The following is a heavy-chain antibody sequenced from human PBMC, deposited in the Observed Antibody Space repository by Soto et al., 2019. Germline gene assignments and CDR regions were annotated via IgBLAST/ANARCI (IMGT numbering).Heavy chain of an antibody. D-gene: IGHD2-15*01. V-gene: IGHV3-30-3*01. Sequence: GGSVRLSCAASGVSFSSYAMHWVRQAPGKGLEWVAVISYDGSNKYYADSVKGRFTISRDISKNTLYLQMNSLRPEDTAVYYCARAGGLLLDYWGQGTLVTVSS. CDR1: GVSFSSYA. CDR3: ARAGGLLLDY. CDR2: ISYDGSNK. J-gene: IGHJ4*02.